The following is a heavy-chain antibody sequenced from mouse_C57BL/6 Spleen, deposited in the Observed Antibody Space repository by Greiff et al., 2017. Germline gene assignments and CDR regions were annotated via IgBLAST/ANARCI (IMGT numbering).Heavy chain of an antibody. V-gene: IGHV5-4*01. J-gene: IGHJ2*01. CDR2: ISDGGSYT. Sequence: EVQGVESGGGLVKPGGSLKLSCAASGFTFSSYAMSWVRQTPEKRLEWVATISDGGSYTYYPDNVKGRFTISRDNAKNNLYLQMSHLKSEDTAMYYCASAGYDGYYGWYFDYWGQGTTLTVSS. CDR3: ASAGYDGYYGWYFDY. D-gene: IGHD2-3*01. CDR1: GFTFSSYA.